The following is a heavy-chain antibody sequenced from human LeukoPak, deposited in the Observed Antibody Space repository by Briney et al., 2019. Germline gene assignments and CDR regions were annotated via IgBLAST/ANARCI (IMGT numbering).Heavy chain of an antibody. CDR1: GYSMTSSNNY. D-gene: IGHD4-11*01. J-gene: IGHJ5*02. CDR2: IYYGGST. Sequence: KPSETRSLTCTVPGYSMTSSNNYCGWIRQPPGKALEWIGSIYYGGSTYYNPSLKSRVTICVDTSKNQFSLKLSSVTAADTDVYDRARDSLSWPHSPTSDQGTLVTVSS. CDR3: ARDSLSWPHSPT. V-gene: IGHV4-39*02.